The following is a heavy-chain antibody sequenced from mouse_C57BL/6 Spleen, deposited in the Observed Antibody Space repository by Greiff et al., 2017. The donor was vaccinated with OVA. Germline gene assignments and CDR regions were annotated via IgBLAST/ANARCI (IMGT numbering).Heavy chain of an antibody. D-gene: IGHD1-1*01. V-gene: IGHV1-22*01. CDR3: ARGHYGSSYWFAY. CDR1: GYTFTDYN. J-gene: IGHJ3*01. Sequence: EVQLKESGPELVKPGASVKMSCKASGYTFTDYNMHWVKQSHGKSLEWIGYINPNNGGTSYNQKFKGKATLTVNKSSSTAYMELRSLTSEDSAVYYCARGHYGSSYWFAYWGQGTLVTVSA. CDR2: INPNNGGT.